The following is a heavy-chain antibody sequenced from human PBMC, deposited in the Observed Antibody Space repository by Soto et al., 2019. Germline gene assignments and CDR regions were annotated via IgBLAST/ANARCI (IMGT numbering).Heavy chain of an antibody. D-gene: IGHD6-6*01. Sequence: SETLSLTCTVSGGSISSSSYYWGWIRQPPGKGLEWIGSIYYSGSTYYNPSLKSRVTISVDTSKNQFSLKLSSVTAADTAVYYCAREQLVFGYWGQGTLVTVSS. J-gene: IGHJ4*02. CDR1: GGSISSSSYY. V-gene: IGHV4-39*01. CDR3: AREQLVFGY. CDR2: IYYSGST.